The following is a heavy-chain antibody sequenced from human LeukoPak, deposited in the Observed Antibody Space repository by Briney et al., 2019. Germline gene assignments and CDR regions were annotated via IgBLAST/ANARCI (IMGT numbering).Heavy chain of an antibody. CDR2: IKQDGSGK. V-gene: IGHV3-7*01. CDR3: ARDTGGGYSCYDC. D-gene: IGHD5-18*01. CDR1: GFTFSSYW. J-gene: IGHJ4*02. Sequence: PGGSLRLSCAASGFTFSSYWMTRIRQAPGKGLEWVANIKQDGSGKYYVDSVKGRFTISRDNAKNSLYLQMNSLRAEDTAVYYCARDTGGGYSCYDCWGQGTLVTVSS.